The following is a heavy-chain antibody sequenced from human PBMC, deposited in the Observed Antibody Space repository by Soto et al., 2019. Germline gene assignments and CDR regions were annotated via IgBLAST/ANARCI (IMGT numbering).Heavy chain of an antibody. V-gene: IGHV3-11*01. CDR3: VREKVWFDP. CDR1: GFPFSDYY. J-gene: IGHJ5*02. Sequence: PGGSLRLSCAASGFPFSDYYMSWIRQSPGKGLEWLSYISSSGNTIDYADSVKGRFTISRDNAKNSLFLQMNSLRAEDTAVYFCVREKVWFDPWGQGALVAVSS. CDR2: ISSSGNTI.